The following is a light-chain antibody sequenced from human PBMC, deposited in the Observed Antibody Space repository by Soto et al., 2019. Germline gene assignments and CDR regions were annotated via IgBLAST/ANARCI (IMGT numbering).Light chain of an antibody. Sequence: DIQMTQSPSSLSASVGDRVTITCRPSQGINNYLAWYQQKPGKIPKLLIYAASTLQSGVPSRFSGSRSGTNLTLTITSLQPEDGSTYYCQNYESAFKTFGQGTKVEIK. V-gene: IGKV1-27*01. CDR1: QGINNY. CDR2: AAS. J-gene: IGKJ1*01. CDR3: QNYESAFKT.